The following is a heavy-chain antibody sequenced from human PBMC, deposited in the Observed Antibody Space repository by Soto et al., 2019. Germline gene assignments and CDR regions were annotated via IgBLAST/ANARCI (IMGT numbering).Heavy chain of an antibody. Sequence: PGGSLRLSCAASGFTFSSYSMNWVRQAPGKGLEWVSSISSSSSYIYYADSVKGRFTISRDNAKNSLYLQMNSLRAEDTAVYYCARDSSTGFTKYHWGQGTLVTVSS. V-gene: IGHV3-21*01. J-gene: IGHJ5*02. CDR1: GFTFSSYS. CDR2: ISSSSSYI. CDR3: ARDSSTGFTKYH. D-gene: IGHD6-6*01.